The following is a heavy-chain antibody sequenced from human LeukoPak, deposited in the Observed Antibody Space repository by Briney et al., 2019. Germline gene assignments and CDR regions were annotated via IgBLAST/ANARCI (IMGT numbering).Heavy chain of an antibody. CDR3: AREATMVRGVRYNWFDP. CDR2: INPNNGGT. CDR1: GYTFTGYY. Sequence: ASVKVSCKASGYTFTGYYMHWVRQAPGQGLEWMGWINPNNGGTNYAQKFQGRVTMTRDTSISTAYMELSRLRSDDTAVYYCAREATMVRGVRYNWFDPWGQGTLVTVSS. D-gene: IGHD3-10*01. J-gene: IGHJ5*02. V-gene: IGHV1-2*02.